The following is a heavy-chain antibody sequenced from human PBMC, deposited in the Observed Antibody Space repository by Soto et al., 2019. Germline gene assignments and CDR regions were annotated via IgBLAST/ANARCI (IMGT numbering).Heavy chain of an antibody. CDR2: ISYDGSNK. CDR1: GFTFSSYG. CDR3: AKGPLRYFDWLSPDY. Sequence: GGSLRLSCAASGFTFSSYGMHWVRQAPGKGLEWVAVISYDGSNKYYADSVKGRFTISRDNSKNTLYLQMNSLRAEDTAVYYCAKGPLRYFDWLSPDYWGQGTLVTVS. V-gene: IGHV3-30*18. J-gene: IGHJ4*02. D-gene: IGHD3-9*01.